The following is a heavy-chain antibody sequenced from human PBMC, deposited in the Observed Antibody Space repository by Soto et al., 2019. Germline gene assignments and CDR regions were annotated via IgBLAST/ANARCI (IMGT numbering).Heavy chain of an antibody. CDR3: TSGYSYGRGGPS. Sequence: GGSLRLSCAASGFTVSNNYMSWVRQGPGKGLEWVSTIYRGDSTYYADSVKGRFTISRDNSKNTLYLQMNSLRAEDTAVYYCTSGYSYGRGGPSWGQGTLVTVSS. J-gene: IGHJ4*02. D-gene: IGHD5-18*01. V-gene: IGHV3-53*05. CDR2: IYRGDST. CDR1: GFTVSNNY.